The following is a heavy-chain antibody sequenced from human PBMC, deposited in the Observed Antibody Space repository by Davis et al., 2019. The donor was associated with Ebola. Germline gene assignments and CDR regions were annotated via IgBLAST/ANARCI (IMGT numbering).Heavy chain of an antibody. Sequence: GESLKISCAASGFTFSDYYMNWIRQAPGKGLEWVSYISSSGSTKDYADSVKGRFTISRDNNRNSLYLQMDSLRADDTAVYYCARGDIVVIPASFFDIWGQGTMVTVSS. CDR1: GFTFSDYY. J-gene: IGHJ3*02. CDR2: ISSSGSTK. V-gene: IGHV3-11*01. D-gene: IGHD2-2*01. CDR3: ARGDIVVIPASFFDI.